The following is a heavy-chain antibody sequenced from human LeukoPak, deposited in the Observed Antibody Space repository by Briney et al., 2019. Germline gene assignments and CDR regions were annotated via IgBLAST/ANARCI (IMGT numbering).Heavy chain of an antibody. CDR1: GFTFSSYS. Sequence: PGGSLRLSCAASGFTFSSYSMNWVRQAPGKGLEWVSSISSSSSYIYHADSVKGRFTISRDNAKNSLYLQMNSLRAEDTAVYYCARVLVVAATFSDYWGQGTLVTVSS. CDR3: ARVLVVAATFSDY. V-gene: IGHV3-21*01. D-gene: IGHD2-15*01. CDR2: ISSSSSYI. J-gene: IGHJ4*02.